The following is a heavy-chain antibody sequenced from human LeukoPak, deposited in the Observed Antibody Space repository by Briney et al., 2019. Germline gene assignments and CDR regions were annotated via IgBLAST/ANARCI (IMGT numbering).Heavy chain of an antibody. CDR1: GGSISSSSYY. CDR2: IYYSGST. V-gene: IGHV4-39*01. D-gene: IGHD3-3*01. CDR3: ARQTVRARFLDPVDY. Sequence: SETLSLTCTVSGGSISSSSYYWGWIRQPPGKGLEWIGSIYYSGSTYYNPSLKSRVTISVDTSKNQFSLKLSSVTAADTAVYYWARQTVRARFLDPVDYWGQGTLVTVSS. J-gene: IGHJ4*02.